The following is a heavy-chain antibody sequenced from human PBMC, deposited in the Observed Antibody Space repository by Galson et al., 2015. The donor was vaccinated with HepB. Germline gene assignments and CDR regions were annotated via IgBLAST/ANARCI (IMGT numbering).Heavy chain of an antibody. J-gene: IGHJ5*02. V-gene: IGHV1-18*01. D-gene: IGHD2-15*01. Sequence: SVKVSCKASGYTFTNYGISWVRQAPGQGLEWMGWISAYNGNTNYAQKFQGRVTMATDTSTSTAYMELRSLRSDDTAVYYCARGALVVVVDATQNNWFDPWGQGTLVTVSS. CDR3: ARGALVVVVDATQNNWFDP. CDR1: GYTFTNYG. CDR2: ISAYNGNT.